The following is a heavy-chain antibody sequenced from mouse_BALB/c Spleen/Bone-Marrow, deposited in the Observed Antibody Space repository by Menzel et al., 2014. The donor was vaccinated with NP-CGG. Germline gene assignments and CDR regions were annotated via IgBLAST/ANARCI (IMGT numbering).Heavy chain of an antibody. CDR3: ARYYYGTLLDY. CDR1: GFNIKDTY. CDR2: IDPANGNT. D-gene: IGHD1-1*01. V-gene: IGHV14-3*02. J-gene: IGHJ2*01. Sequence: VQLKQSGAELVKSGASVKLSCTASGFNIKDTYMHWVKQRPEQGLEWIGRIDPANGNTKYDPKFQGKATITADTSSNTAYLQLSSLTSEDTAGYYWARYYYGTLLDYWGQGTTLTVSS.